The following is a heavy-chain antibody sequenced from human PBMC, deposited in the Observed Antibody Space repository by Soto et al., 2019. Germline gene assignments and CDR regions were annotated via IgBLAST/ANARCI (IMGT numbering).Heavy chain of an antibody. CDR1: GFTFSSYW. Sequence: PGGSLRLSCAASGFTFSSYWMHWVRQAPGKGLVWVSRINSDGSSTSYAGSVKGRFTIYRDNAKNTLYLRMTSLRAEETAVYYCGRDRIQLWPAYYYYAMDEWGQGTTVTVSS. V-gene: IGHV3-74*01. CDR2: INSDGSST. CDR3: GRDRIQLWPAYYYYAMDE. J-gene: IGHJ6*02. D-gene: IGHD5-18*01.